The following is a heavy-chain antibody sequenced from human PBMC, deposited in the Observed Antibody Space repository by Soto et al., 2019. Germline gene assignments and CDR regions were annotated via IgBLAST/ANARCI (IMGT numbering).Heavy chain of an antibody. CDR2: INHSGST. J-gene: IGHJ4*02. CDR3: ARSIAAAGSY. V-gene: IGHV4-34*01. CDR1: GGSFSGYY. D-gene: IGHD6-13*01. Sequence: QVQLQQWGAGLLKPSETLSLTCAVYGGSFSGYYWSWIRQPPGKGLEWIGEINHSGSTNYNPSLTSRVTISVDTSKNQFSLKLSSVTAADTAVYYCARSIAAAGSYWGQGTLVTVSS.